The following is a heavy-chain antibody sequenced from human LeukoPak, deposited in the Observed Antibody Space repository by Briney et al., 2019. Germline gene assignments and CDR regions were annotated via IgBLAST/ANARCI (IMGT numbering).Heavy chain of an antibody. D-gene: IGHD3-22*01. Sequence: ETLSLTCADDGGSFSGYYWSWIRQPPGKGLEWIGEINHSGSTNYNVSLKSRVTISLDTSKNQFSLKLSSVTAADTAVYYCAINYYDSSGYHDYWGQGTLVTVSS. CDR1: GGSFSGYY. CDR2: INHSGST. J-gene: IGHJ4*02. CDR3: AINYYDSSGYHDY. V-gene: IGHV4-34*01.